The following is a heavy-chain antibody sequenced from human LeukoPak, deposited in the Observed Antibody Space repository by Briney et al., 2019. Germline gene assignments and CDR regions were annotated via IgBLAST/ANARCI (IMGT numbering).Heavy chain of an antibody. J-gene: IGHJ6*02. CDR3: ARALAAMNYYYYDMDV. Sequence: SETLSLTCAVYGGSFSGYYWSWIRQPPGKGLEWIGEINHSGSTNYNPSLKSRVTISVDTSKNQFSLKLSSVTAADTAVYYCARALAAMNYYYYDMDVWGQGTTVTVSS. V-gene: IGHV4-34*01. CDR2: INHSGST. D-gene: IGHD2-2*01. CDR1: GGSFSGYY.